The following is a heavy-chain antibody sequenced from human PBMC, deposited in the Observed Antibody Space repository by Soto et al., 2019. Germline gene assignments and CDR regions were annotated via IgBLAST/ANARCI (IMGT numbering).Heavy chain of an antibody. CDR2: INGGNGHT. Sequence: ASVKVSCKASGYTFSTYALHWLRQAPGQGLEWMGWINGGNGHTRYSQKFKDRVTISRDTPASTAYMELSGLRSEDTAVYYCARGKGMEENYYYYGMDVWGQGTTVTVSS. V-gene: IGHV1-3*01. CDR1: GYTFSTYA. CDR3: ARGKGMEENYYYYGMDV. D-gene: IGHD1-1*01. J-gene: IGHJ6*02.